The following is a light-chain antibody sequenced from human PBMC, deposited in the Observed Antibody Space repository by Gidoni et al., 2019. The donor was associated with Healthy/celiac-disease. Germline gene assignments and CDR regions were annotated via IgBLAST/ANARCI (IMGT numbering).Light chain of an antibody. V-gene: IGKV3-20*01. CDR1: QSVSSSY. CDR3: QQYGSSPRT. J-gene: IGKJ1*01. Sequence: EIVLTQSPVTLSLSPGERATLSCRPSQSVSSSYLAWYQQKPGQAPRLLIYGASSRATGIPERFSGSGSGTDFTLTISRLEPEDFAVYYCQQYGSSPRTFGQGTKVEIK. CDR2: GAS.